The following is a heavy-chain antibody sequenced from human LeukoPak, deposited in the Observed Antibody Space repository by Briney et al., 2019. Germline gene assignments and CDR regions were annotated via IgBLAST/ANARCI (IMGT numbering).Heavy chain of an antibody. CDR3: ARGGPFPSSSSSREYYLDY. Sequence: ASVKVSCKASGYDFINYGISWVRQAPGQGLEWMGRRSIYNGNTDYKLQGRVTMTTDTSTNTAYMEVRSLRSDDTAVYYCARGGPFPSSSSSREYYLDYWGQGTLVTVSS. CDR2: RSIYNGNT. V-gene: IGHV1-18*01. J-gene: IGHJ4*02. D-gene: IGHD6-6*01. CDR1: GYDFINYG.